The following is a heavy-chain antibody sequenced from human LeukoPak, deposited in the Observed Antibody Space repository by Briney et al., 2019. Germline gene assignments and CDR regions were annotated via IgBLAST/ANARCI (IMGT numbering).Heavy chain of an antibody. CDR2: IDSDGSST. Sequence: GSLRLSCAASGFTFSNYWMHWVRQAPGKGLVWVSRIDSDGSSTSYADSVKGRFTISGDNAKNTLYLQMNSLRAEDTAVYYCARGRPPGSTNRGYCYYGMDVWGQGTTVTVSS. CDR1: GFTFSNYW. D-gene: IGHD2-2*01. CDR3: ARGRPPGSTNRGYCYYGMDV. J-gene: IGHJ6*02. V-gene: IGHV3-74*01.